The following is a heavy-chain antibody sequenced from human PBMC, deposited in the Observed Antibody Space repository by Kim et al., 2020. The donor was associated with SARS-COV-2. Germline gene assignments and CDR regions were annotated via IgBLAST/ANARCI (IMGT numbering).Heavy chain of an antibody. CDR2: INHSGST. J-gene: IGHJ4*02. CDR1: GGSFSGYY. V-gene: IGHV4-34*01. Sequence: SETLSLTCAVYGGSFSGYYWSWIRQPPGKGLEWIGEINHSGSTNYNPSLKSRVTISVDTAKNQFSLKLSSVTAADTAVYYCARGQRGRMGSSGFDYWGQGTLVTVSS. CDR3: ARGQRGRMGSSGFDY. D-gene: IGHD3-10*01.